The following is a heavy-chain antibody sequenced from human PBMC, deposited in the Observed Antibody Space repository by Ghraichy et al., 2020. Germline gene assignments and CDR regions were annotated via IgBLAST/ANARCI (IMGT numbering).Heavy chain of an antibody. D-gene: IGHD6-19*01. Sequence: GGSLRLSCAASGFTFSSYGMHWVRQAPGKGLEWVAVISYDGSNKYYADSVKGRFTISRDNSKNTLYLQMNSLRAEDTAVYYCAKDRGGSGWYFDYWGQGTLVPVSS. V-gene: IGHV3-30*18. CDR3: AKDRGGSGWYFDY. J-gene: IGHJ4*02. CDR2: ISYDGSNK. CDR1: GFTFSSYG.